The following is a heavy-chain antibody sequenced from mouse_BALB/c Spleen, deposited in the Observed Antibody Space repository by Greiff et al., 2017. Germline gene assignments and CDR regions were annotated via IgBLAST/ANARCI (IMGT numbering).Heavy chain of an antibody. J-gene: IGHJ3*01. CDR2: INPGSGGT. Sequence: QVQLKESGAELVRPGTSVKVSCKASGYAFTNYLIEWVKQRPGQGLEWIGVINPGSGGTNYNEKFKGKATLTADKSSSTAYMQLSSLTSDDSAVYFCARARATEGFAYWGQGTLVTVSA. CDR3: ARARATEGFAY. CDR1: GYAFTNYL. D-gene: IGHD3-1*01. V-gene: IGHV1-54*01.